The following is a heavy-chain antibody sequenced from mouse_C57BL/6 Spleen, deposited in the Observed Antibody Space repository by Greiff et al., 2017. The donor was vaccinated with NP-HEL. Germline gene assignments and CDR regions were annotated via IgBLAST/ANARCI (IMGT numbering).Heavy chain of an antibody. D-gene: IGHD2-12*01. Sequence: EVKLVESGGGLVKPGGSLKLSCAASGFTFSSYAMSWVRQTPEKRLEWVATISDGGSYTYYPDNVKGRFTITRDNAKNNLYLQMSQLKSEDTAMYYCAEDKEGIYDDAMDYWGQGTSVTVSS. V-gene: IGHV5-4*03. CDR3: AEDKEGIYDDAMDY. J-gene: IGHJ4*01. CDR2: ISDGGSYT. CDR1: GFTFSSYA.